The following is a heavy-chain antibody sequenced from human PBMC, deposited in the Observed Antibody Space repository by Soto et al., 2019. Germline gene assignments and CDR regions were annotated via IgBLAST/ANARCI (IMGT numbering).Heavy chain of an antibody. J-gene: IGHJ3*02. Sequence: EVQLVESGGGLVQPGRSLRLSCAASGFTFDDYVMHWVRRAPGKGLEGVSGISSNSCSIGYADSVQGRFTISRDNAKNSLYLPMNSLRAEDTALYYCAKGPTMIVVHDAFDIWGQGTMVTVSS. D-gene: IGHD3-22*01. CDR1: GFTFDDYV. CDR2: ISSNSCSI. V-gene: IGHV3-9*01. CDR3: AKGPTMIVVHDAFDI.